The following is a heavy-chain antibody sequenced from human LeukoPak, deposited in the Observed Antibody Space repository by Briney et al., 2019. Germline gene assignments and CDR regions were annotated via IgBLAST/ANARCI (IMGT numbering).Heavy chain of an antibody. CDR3: ARGTTVTSDY. CDR2: ISTYNGNT. Sequence: GASVKVSCKASGYTFPSYGLSWVRQAPGQGLEWMGWISTYNGNTNYAQRLQGRVTMTTDTSTSTAYMELRSLISDDTAVYYCARGTTVTSDYWGQGTPVTVSS. V-gene: IGHV1-18*01. D-gene: IGHD4-17*01. CDR1: GYTFPSYG. J-gene: IGHJ4*02.